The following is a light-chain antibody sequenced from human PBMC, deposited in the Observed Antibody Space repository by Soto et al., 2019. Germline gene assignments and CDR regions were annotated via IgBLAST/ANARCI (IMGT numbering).Light chain of an antibody. Sequence: ENLFSPSPGTLSLSPGEGATLSFQASQSVSSSYIAWYQQRPGQTPSLLIYGASTRATGIPDRFSGSGSGTHFTLTISRLEPGDFAVYYCQHFGGTTFTFGQGTRLEIK. CDR3: QHFGGTTFT. V-gene: IGKV3-20*01. J-gene: IGKJ5*01. CDR2: GAS. CDR1: QSVSSSY.